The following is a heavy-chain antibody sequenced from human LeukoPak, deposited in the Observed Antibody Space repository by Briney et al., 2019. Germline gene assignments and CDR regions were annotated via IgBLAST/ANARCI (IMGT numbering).Heavy chain of an antibody. CDR1: GFTFSESW. CDR3: ATYSHWVAGDV. V-gene: IGHV3-7*01. D-gene: IGHD3-16*01. Sequence: GGSLRLSCAAAGFTFSESWMSWVRQAPGKGLGWVANMNQDGSEKDYADSVKGRFTITRDNARKSLYLQMSSLRVEDTAVYYCATYSHWVAGDVWGQGTTVTVSS. J-gene: IGHJ6*02. CDR2: MNQDGSEK.